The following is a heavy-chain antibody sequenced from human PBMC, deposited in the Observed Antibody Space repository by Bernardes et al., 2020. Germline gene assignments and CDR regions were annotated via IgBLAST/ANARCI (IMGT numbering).Heavy chain of an antibody. D-gene: IGHD1-7*01. CDR2: IYSGGST. Sequence: GGSLRLSCAASGFTVSSHHMTWVRQAPGKGLEWVSVIYSGGSTYYADSMKGRFTISRDNSKNTLYLQMNSLRAEDTAVYYCARVWNWRPSKTASYYYYMDVWGKGTTVTVSS. J-gene: IGHJ6*03. CDR1: GFTVSSHH. CDR3: ARVWNWRPSKTASYYYYMDV. V-gene: IGHV3-53*01.